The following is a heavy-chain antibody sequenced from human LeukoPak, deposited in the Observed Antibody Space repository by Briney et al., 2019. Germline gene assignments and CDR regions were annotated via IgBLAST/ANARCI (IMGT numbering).Heavy chain of an antibody. D-gene: IGHD6-13*01. V-gene: IGHV4-39*01. CDR3: ARWPGYRDYYYYMDV. CDR2: IYYSGGT. J-gene: IGHJ6*03. CDR1: GGSISSSLYY. Sequence: SETLSLTCTVSGGSISSSLYYWGWIRQPPGKGLEWIGSIYYSGGTYYNPSLKSRVTISVDTSKKQFSLKLSSVTAADTAVYYCARWPGYRDYYYYMDVWGKGTTVTVSS.